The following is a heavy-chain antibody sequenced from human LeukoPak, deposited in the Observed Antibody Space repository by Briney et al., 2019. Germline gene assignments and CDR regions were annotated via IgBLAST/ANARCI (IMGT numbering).Heavy chain of an antibody. CDR3: ARGPRRFWSGYYFY. V-gene: IGHV4-39*01. D-gene: IGHD3-3*01. CDR1: GGSISSSSYY. CDR2: IYYNGNT. Sequence: SETLSLTCTVSGGSISSSSYYWGWIRQPPGKGLEWIGSIYYNGNTYYNPSLKSRVTISVDTSKNQFSLKLSSVTAADTAVYYCARGPRRFWSGYYFYWGQGTLFTVSS. J-gene: IGHJ4*02.